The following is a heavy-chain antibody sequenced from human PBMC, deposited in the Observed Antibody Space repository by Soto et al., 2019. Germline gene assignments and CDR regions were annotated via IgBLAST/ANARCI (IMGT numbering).Heavy chain of an antibody. Sequence: QVQLVESGGGVVQPGRSLRLSCAASGFTFSNYGMHWVRQAPGKRLEWVAIIWHDGNNKYYADSVRGRFIISRDNSKNRLYLQMNSLRAEDTAVYYCASDLAGASYSYGLDVWCQGTPVTVSS. CDR1: GFTFSNYG. V-gene: IGHV3-33*01. J-gene: IGHJ6*02. CDR2: IWHDGNNK. CDR3: ASDLAGASYSYGLDV. D-gene: IGHD1-26*01.